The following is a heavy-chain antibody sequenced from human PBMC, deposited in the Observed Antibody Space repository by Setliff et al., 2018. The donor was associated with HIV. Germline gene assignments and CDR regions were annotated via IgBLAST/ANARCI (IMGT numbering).Heavy chain of an antibody. J-gene: IGHJ4*02. Sequence: ETLSLTCAVYGGSFSSYYWSWIRQPPGKGLEWSGEINHRGRTNYNPSLKSRLIISVDTSNNQFSLKLSSVTAADTAVYYCARWPPHRSSDYDQEYYFDYWGQGTLVTVSA. CDR3: ARWPPHRSSDYDQEYYFDY. D-gene: IGHD3-22*01. CDR2: INHRGRT. CDR1: GGSFSSYY. V-gene: IGHV4-34*01.